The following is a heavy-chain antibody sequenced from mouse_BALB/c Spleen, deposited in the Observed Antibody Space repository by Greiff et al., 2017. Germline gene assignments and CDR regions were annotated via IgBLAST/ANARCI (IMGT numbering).Heavy chain of an antibody. CDR1: GFTFNTYA. Sequence: GGGLVQPKGSLKLSCAASGFTFNTYAMNWVRQAPGKGLEWVARIRSKSNNYATYYADSVKDRFTISRDDSQSMLYLQMNNLKTEDTAMYYCVRHAAMDYWGQGTSVTVSS. CDR2: IRSKSNNYAT. CDR3: VRHAAMDY. J-gene: IGHJ4*01. V-gene: IGHV10-1*02.